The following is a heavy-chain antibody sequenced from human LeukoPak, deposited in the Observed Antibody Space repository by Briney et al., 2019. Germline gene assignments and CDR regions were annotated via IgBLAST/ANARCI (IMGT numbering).Heavy chain of an antibody. CDR3: AREPRLAVY. V-gene: IGHV3-11*01. CDR1: GFAFSDYH. CDR2: ISGSGNSI. Sequence: GGSLRLSCAGSGFAFSDYHMTWIRQAPGRGLEFISYISGSGNSIVYADSVKGRFTISRDNAKNSLYLQMNSLRDEDTAVYYCAREPRLAVYWGQGTLVTVSS. D-gene: IGHD6-19*01. J-gene: IGHJ4*02.